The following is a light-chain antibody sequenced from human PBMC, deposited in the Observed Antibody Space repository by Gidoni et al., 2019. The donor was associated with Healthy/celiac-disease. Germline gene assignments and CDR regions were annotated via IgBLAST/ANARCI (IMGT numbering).Light chain of an antibody. CDR3: QQRSNWPPLT. CDR2: DAS. J-gene: IGKJ4*01. CDR1: QSVSSY. V-gene: IGKV3-11*01. Sequence: IVLTQSPATLSLSPGERATLSCRASQSVSSYLAWYQQKPGQAPRLLIYDASNRATGIPARCSGSGAGTDFTITISSLEAEDCAVYYCQQRSNWPPLTFGGXTKVEIK.